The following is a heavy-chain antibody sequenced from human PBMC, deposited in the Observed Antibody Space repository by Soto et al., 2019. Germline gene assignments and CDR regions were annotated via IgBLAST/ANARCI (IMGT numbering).Heavy chain of an antibody. D-gene: IGHD3-3*01. V-gene: IGHV1-2*04. Sequence: SCKASGYTFTGYYMHWVRQAPGQGLEWMGWINPNSGGTNYAQKFQGWVTMTRDTSISTAYMELSRLRSDDTAVYYCARENLRHYDFWSGYSRYYYYGMDVWGQGTTVTVSS. CDR3: ARENLRHYDFWSGYSRYYYYGMDV. CDR2: INPNSGGT. CDR1: GYTFTGYY. J-gene: IGHJ6*02.